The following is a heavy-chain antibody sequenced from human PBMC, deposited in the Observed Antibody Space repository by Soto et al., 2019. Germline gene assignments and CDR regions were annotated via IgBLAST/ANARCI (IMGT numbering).Heavy chain of an antibody. CDR1: GGSISSSTYY. CDR3: ARHARGSCYS. J-gene: IGHJ4*02. D-gene: IGHD2-15*01. V-gene: IGHV4-39*01. Sequence: PSETLSLTCTVSGGSISSSTYYWGWIRQPPGKGLEWIGNIYYSGSTYYNPSLKSRVTISVDTSKNQFSLKLSSVTAADTAMYFCARHARGSCYSWGQGTLVTVSS. CDR2: IYYSGST.